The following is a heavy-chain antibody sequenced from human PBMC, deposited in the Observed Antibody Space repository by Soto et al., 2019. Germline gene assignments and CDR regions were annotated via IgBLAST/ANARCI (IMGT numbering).Heavy chain of an antibody. J-gene: IGHJ6*02. CDR2: IFSSGTT. D-gene: IGHD3-16*01. CDR3: ARVPSPFDYYYDMDF. Sequence: SETLSLTCTVSGDSISSGNKYWSWIRQPPGKGLEWIGYIFSSGTTYYNPSLKSRLTMSLDASQNQLSLKLNSLTDADTAVYFCARVPSPFDYYYDMDFWGQGTTVTVSS. CDR1: GDSISSGNKY. V-gene: IGHV4-30-4*01.